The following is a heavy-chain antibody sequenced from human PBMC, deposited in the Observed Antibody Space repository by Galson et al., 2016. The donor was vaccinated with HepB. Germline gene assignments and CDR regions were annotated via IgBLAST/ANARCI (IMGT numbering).Heavy chain of an antibody. CDR2: IKQDGSEK. Sequence: SLRLSCAASGFTFSVYWVAWVRQTPGEGLEWVANIKQDGSEKYYVDSVKGRFTISRDNAKNSLYLQMNSLRPEDTAVYYCSSAASHDGSNGYYFAYWGQGTLVTVSS. D-gene: IGHD3-22*01. CDR1: GFTFSVYW. J-gene: IGHJ4*02. CDR3: SSAASHDGSNGYYFAY. V-gene: IGHV3-7*05.